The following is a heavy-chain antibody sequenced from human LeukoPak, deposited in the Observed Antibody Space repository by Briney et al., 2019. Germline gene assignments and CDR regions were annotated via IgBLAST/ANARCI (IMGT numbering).Heavy chain of an antibody. CDR2: IYYSGST. CDR1: GGSISSYY. D-gene: IGHD3-10*01. V-gene: IGHV4-59*08. J-gene: IGHJ4*02. Sequence: SETLSLTCTVSGGSISSYYWSWIRQPPGKGLEWIGYIYYSGSTNYNPSLKSRVTISVDTSKNQFSLKLSSVTAADTAVYYCARRTGRDFPFDYWGQGALVTVSS. CDR3: ARRTGRDFPFDY.